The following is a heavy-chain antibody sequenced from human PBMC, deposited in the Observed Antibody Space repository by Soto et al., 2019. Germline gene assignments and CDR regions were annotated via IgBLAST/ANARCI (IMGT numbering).Heavy chain of an antibody. J-gene: IGHJ3*01. CDR1: GGSISRNNW. CDR2: IYHSGSA. D-gene: IGHD4-17*01. V-gene: IGHV4-4*02. Sequence: QVQLQESGPGLVNPSGTLSLTCVVSGGSISRNNWWSWVRQPPGKGLEWIGKIYHSGSADYNPSLMRRATISLAQPQNQCFLTVSSVTAADTAVDYCARDAGDYRLNDAFDLWGQGTMVTVSS. CDR3: ARDAGDYRLNDAFDL.